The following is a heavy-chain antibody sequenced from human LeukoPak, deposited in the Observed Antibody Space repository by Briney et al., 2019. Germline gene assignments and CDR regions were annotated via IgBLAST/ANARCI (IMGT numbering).Heavy chain of an antibody. CDR2: ISSSSSYT. CDR1: GFTFSDYY. V-gene: IGHV3-11*06. Sequence: GGSLRLSCAASGFTFSDYYMSWIRQAPGKGLEWVSYISSSSSYTNYADSVKGRFTISRDNAKNSLYLQMNSLRAEDTAVYYCVKDRTGTYTLDYWGQGTLVTVSS. D-gene: IGHD3-10*01. CDR3: VKDRTGTYTLDY. J-gene: IGHJ4*02.